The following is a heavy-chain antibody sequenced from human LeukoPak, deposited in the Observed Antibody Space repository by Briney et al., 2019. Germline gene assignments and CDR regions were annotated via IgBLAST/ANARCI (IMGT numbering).Heavy chain of an antibody. CDR2: IVVGSGNT. CDR1: GFTFTSSA. V-gene: IGHV1-58*02. D-gene: IGHD3-16*01. CDR3: SAVAWGNFDY. Sequence: SVKVSCKASGFTFTSSAMQWVRQARGQRLEWIGWIVVGSGNTNYAQKFQERVTITTDMSTGTAYMELSSLRSEDTAVYYCSAVAWGNFDYWGQGTLVTVSS. J-gene: IGHJ4*02.